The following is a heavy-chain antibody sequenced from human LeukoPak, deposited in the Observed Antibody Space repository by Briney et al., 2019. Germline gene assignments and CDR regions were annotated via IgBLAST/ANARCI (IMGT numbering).Heavy chain of an antibody. D-gene: IGHD4-17*01. CDR3: ARDLVTVTKGFDI. J-gene: IGHJ3*02. CDR1: DDSSSSHY. Sequence: SETLSLTCAVSDDSSSSHYWTWIRQPPGKGLEWIGYISYIGSTNYNPSLKSRVTISIDTSKNQFSLKLSSVTAADTAVYYCARDLVTVTKGFDIWGQGTMVSVSS. V-gene: IGHV4-59*11. CDR2: ISYIGST.